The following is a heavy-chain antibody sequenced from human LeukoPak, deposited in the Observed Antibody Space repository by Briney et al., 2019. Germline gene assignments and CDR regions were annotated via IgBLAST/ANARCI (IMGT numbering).Heavy chain of an antibody. J-gene: IGHJ5*02. V-gene: IGHV3-48*04. Sequence: VGSLRLSCVASESTFSNSSLTWVRPGPGEGLEWGSYISKTGGINYCADSVKGRFTIYRDNAKNSRLLQMNSLRVNDTAFYYCARVARQGGVEPGAIGDLWFDPRGQGTLVTISS. CDR2: ISKTGGIN. D-gene: IGHD2-2*02. CDR1: ESTFSNSS. CDR3: ARVARQGGVEPGAIGDLWFDP.